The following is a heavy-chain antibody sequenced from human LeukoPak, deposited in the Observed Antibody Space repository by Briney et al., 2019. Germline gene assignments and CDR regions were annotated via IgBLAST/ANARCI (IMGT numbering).Heavy chain of an antibody. D-gene: IGHD5-18*01. J-gene: IGHJ4*02. Sequence: GGSLRLSCAASRFTFSSYAMSWVRQAPGKGLEWVSSISGSGGSTYYADSVKGRFNISRDNSKNTLCLHMNSLRAEDTAVYYSYVETAMKPYFDYWGQGTLVTVSS. CDR2: ISGSGGST. CDR1: RFTFSSYA. CDR3: YVETAMKPYFDY. V-gene: IGHV3-23*01.